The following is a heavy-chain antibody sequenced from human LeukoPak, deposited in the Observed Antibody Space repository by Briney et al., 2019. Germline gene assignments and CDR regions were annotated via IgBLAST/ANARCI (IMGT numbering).Heavy chain of an antibody. CDR1: GFTFDDYG. D-gene: IGHD3-22*01. Sequence: PGGSLRLSCAASGFTFDDYGMSWVRQAPGKGLEWVSGINWNGGSTGYADSVKGRFTISRDNAKNSLYLQMSSLRAEDTALYYCARASSSGYYLHFDYWGQGTLVTVSS. CDR3: ARASSSGYYLHFDY. J-gene: IGHJ4*02. V-gene: IGHV3-20*04. CDR2: INWNGGST.